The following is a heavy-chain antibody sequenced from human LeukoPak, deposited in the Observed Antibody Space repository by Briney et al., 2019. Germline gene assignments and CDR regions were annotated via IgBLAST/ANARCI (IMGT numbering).Heavy chain of an antibody. CDR1: GGSFSGYY. D-gene: IGHD6-19*01. CDR3: ARGGNSSGFGDGFDY. J-gene: IGHJ4*02. Sequence: SETLSLTCAVYGGSFSGYYWSWIRQPPGKGLEWIGKINHSGSTNYNPSLKSRVTISVDTSKNQFSLKLSSVTAADTAVYYCARGGNSSGFGDGFDYWGQGTLVTVSS. V-gene: IGHV4-34*01. CDR2: INHSGST.